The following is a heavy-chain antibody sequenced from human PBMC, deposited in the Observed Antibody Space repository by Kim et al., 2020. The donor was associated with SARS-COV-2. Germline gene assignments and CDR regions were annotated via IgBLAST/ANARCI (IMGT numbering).Heavy chain of an antibody. CDR2: IYYSGST. CDR1: GGSISSSSYY. V-gene: IGHV4-39*07. CDR3: ASLSGSYQGYFDY. D-gene: IGHD1-26*01. Sequence: SETLSLTCTVSGGSISSSSYYWGWIRQPPGKGLEWIGSIYYSGSTYYNPSLKSRVTISVDTSKNQFSLKLSSVTAADTAVYYCASLSGSYQGYFDYWGQGTLVTVSS. J-gene: IGHJ4*02.